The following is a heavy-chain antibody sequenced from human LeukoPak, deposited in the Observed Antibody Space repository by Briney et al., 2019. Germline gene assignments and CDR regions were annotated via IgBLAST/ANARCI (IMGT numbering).Heavy chain of an antibody. V-gene: IGHV3-23*01. CDR2: ISGSGGST. Sequence: ETLSLTCAVYGGSFSGYYWSWVRQAPGKGLEWVSAISGSGGSTYYADSVKGRFTISRDNSKNTLYLQMNSLRAEDTAVYYCAKDSFGGNQRPFDYWGQGTLVTVSS. D-gene: IGHD2-15*01. CDR1: GGSFSGYY. CDR3: AKDSFGGNQRPFDY. J-gene: IGHJ4*02.